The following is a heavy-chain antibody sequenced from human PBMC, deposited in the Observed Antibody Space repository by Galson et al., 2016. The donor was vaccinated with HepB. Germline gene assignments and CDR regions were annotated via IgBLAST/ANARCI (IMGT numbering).Heavy chain of an antibody. CDR1: GFTFSTFA. V-gene: IGHV3-30*04. CDR2: ISHDGYTQ. CDR3: ARAQWDENHDP. J-gene: IGHJ5*02. D-gene: IGHD1-26*01. Sequence: SLRLSCAASGFTFSTFAMHWVRQAPGGGLEWVADISHDGYTQYFGDSVKGRFTISRDNSMDTLYLQMDILKPEDTALYYYARAQWDENHDPWGQGTLVTVSS.